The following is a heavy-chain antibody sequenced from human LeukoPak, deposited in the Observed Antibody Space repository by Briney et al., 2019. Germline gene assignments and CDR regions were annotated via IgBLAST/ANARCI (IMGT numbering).Heavy chain of an antibody. CDR1: GFTVSSNY. Sequence: GGSLRLSCAASGFTVSSNYMSWVRQAPGKGLEWVSVIYSGGSTYYADSVKGRFTISRDNSKNTLYLQMNSLRAKDTAVYYCARDFITMVRGVISPYGMDVWGQGTTVTVSS. CDR3: ARDFITMVRGVISPYGMDV. CDR2: IYSGGST. V-gene: IGHV3-53*01. D-gene: IGHD3-10*01. J-gene: IGHJ6*02.